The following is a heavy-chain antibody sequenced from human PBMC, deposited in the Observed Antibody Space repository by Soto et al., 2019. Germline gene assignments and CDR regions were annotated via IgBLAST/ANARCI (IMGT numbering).Heavy chain of an antibody. Sequence: SLWLTYAISGAPITWGHYSWNWIRQPPGKRLEWIGYIFHGGSTYYNPSLRSRVTISVDRSRTQFSLKMSSVTAADTAVYYCARGRVVVPAAVMFNCLDPWGQGALVTVSS. CDR3: ARGRVVVPAAVMFNCLDP. V-gene: IGHV4-30-2*01. CDR2: IFHGGST. D-gene: IGHD2-2*01. CDR1: GAPITWGHYS. J-gene: IGHJ5*02.